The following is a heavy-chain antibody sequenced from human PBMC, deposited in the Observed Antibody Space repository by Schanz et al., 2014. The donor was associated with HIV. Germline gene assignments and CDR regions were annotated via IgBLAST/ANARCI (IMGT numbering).Heavy chain of an antibody. J-gene: IGHJ4*02. CDR3: GTYNYGSGHDY. CDR1: GFPFSNFA. Sequence: EEHLLESGGDLIQPGGSLRLSCVASGFPFSNFAMSWVRQAPGKGLEWVSAIDGVGDNTYYADSVKGRFTISRDNSKNTLYLQMNSLRAEDTAINHCGTYNYGSGHDYWGQGTLVTVSS. D-gene: IGHD3-10*01. CDR2: IDGVGDNT. V-gene: IGHV3-23*01.